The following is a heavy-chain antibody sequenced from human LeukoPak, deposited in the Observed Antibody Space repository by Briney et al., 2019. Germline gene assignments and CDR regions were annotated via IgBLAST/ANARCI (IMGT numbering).Heavy chain of an antibody. CDR2: ISWNSGSI. D-gene: IGHD2/OR15-2a*01. V-gene: IGHV3-9*01. CDR3: PKDMLIRGVLSFNYYGMDV. CDR1: GFTFDVDA. Sequence: GGSLRLYGAASGFTFDVDAMDWARQAAGKGLEWVSGISWNSGSIGYADSVKGRFTISRDNAKNSLYLQMNSLRAEDTALYYCPKDMLIRGVLSFNYYGMDVWGQGTTVTVSS. J-gene: IGHJ6*01.